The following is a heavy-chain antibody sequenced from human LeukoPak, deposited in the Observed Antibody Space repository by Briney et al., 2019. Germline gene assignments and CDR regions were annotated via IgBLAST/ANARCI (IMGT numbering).Heavy chain of an antibody. D-gene: IGHD3-22*01. V-gene: IGHV3-23*01. CDR2: ISGSGGRT. CDR1: GFTFSSYA. CDR3: AKEITMVVVVLAFDI. Sequence: GGSRSLSWAASGFTFSSYAMSWVRQAPGKWMEWVSAISGSGGRTYYAGSVKGRFTISRDNSKNTLYLQMNRLRAEDTAVYYCAKEITMVVVVLAFDIWGQGTMVTVSS. J-gene: IGHJ3*02.